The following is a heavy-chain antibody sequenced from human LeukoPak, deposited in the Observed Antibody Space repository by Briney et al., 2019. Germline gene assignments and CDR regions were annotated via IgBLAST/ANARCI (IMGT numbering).Heavy chain of an antibody. V-gene: IGHV4-34*01. D-gene: IGHD4-17*01. CDR1: GGSFSGYY. CDR3: ARAPLNYGDYGDY. CDR2: INHSGST. Sequence: PSETLSLTCAVYGGSFSGYYWSWIRQPPGKGLEWIGEINHSGSTNYNPSLKSRVTISVDTSKNQFSLKLSSVTAADTAVYYCARAPLNYGDYGDYWGQGTLVTVSS. J-gene: IGHJ4*02.